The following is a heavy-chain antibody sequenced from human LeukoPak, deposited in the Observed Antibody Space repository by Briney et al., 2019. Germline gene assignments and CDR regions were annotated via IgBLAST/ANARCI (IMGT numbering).Heavy chain of an antibody. CDR2: ISCSGGST. CDR1: GFTFSSYA. CDR3: AKDLSVVVTAITDY. J-gene: IGHJ4*02. V-gene: IGHV3-23*01. Sequence: GGSLRLSCAASGFTFSSYAMSWARQAPGKGLEWVSAISCSGGSTYYADSVKGRFTISRDNSKNTLYLQMNSLRAEDTAVYYCAKDLSVVVTAITDYWGRGTLVTVSS. D-gene: IGHD2-21*02.